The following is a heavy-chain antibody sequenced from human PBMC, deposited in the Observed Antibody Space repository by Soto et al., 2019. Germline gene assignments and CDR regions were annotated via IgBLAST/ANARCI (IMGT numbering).Heavy chain of an antibody. CDR1: GYSISSGYH. Sequence: SETLSLTCTVSGYSISSGYHWAWIRQPPGKGLEWLGSVHYSGNTYYNPSLKSRLTISVDKSKNQFSLNLSSVTAADTAVYYCARQDRVVAEGRWFDPWGQGTRVTVS. J-gene: IGHJ5*02. CDR2: VHYSGNT. D-gene: IGHD2-15*01. V-gene: IGHV4-38-2*02. CDR3: ARQDRVVAEGRWFDP.